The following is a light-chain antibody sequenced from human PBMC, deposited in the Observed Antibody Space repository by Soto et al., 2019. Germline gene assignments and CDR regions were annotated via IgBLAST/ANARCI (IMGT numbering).Light chain of an antibody. CDR2: DAS. V-gene: IGKV3-11*01. J-gene: IGKJ3*01. CDR1: QSVSNF. CDR3: QARSNWPS. Sequence: EIVLTQSPGTLSLSPGESATLSCRASQSVSNFLAWYQQKPGQSPRLLIYDASDRATGIPTRFSGSGSGTDFTLTISRLEPEDFAVYYCQARSNWPSFGHGTKVDI.